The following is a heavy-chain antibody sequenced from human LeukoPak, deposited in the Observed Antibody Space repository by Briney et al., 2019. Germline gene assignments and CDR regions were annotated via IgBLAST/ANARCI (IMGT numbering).Heavy chain of an antibody. Sequence: GGSLRLSCAASGFTFSDYYMSWIRQAPGKGLEWVSYINNSDSTIYYADSVKGRFTISRDNAKNSLYLQMNSLRAEDTAVYYCVRDRSTTTVTRFDSWGQGTLVTVSS. CDR1: GFTFSDYY. CDR2: INNSDSTI. J-gene: IGHJ4*02. D-gene: IGHD4-17*01. V-gene: IGHV3-11*04. CDR3: VRDRSTTTVTRFDS.